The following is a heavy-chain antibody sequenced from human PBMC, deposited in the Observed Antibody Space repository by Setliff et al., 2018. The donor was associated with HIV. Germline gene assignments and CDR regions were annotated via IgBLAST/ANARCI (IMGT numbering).Heavy chain of an antibody. J-gene: IGHJ5*02. Sequence: PSETLSLTCAVYGGSFSGYYWGWIRQSPGKGLEWIGSIYYSGSTYYNPSLKSRVTISVDKSKNQFSVKLRSVTAADTAVYYCARDMTNYYDRSGSFGWFAPWGQGTPVTVSS. V-gene: IGHV4-34*01. CDR3: ARDMTNYYDRSGSFGWFAP. D-gene: IGHD3-22*01. CDR2: IYYSGST. CDR1: GGSFSGYY.